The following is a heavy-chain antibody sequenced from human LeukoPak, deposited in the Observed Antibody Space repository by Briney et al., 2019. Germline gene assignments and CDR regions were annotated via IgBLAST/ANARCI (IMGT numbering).Heavy chain of an antibody. CDR3: AKDYDSSGNLLGPFDY. CDR2: ISGSGGST. J-gene: IGHJ4*02. CDR1: GFTFSNYA. Sequence: GGSLRLSCAASGFTFSNYAINWVRQAPGKGLEWVSAISGSGGSTYYADSVKGRFTVSRDNSKNTLYLQMNSLRAEDTAVYYCAKDYDSSGNLLGPFDYWGQGTLVTVSS. V-gene: IGHV3-23*01. D-gene: IGHD3-22*01.